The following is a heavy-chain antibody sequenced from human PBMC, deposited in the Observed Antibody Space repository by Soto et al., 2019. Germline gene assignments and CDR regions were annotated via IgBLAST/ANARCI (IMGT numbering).Heavy chain of an antibody. V-gene: IGHV1-18*01. D-gene: IGHD4-4*01. CDR3: ARENYSNYYYYYYMDV. CDR1: GYTFTSYG. Sequence: ASVKVSCKASGYTFTSYGISWVRQAPGQGLEWMGWISAYNGNTNYAQKLQGRVTMTTDTSTSTAYMELRSLRSDDTAVYYCARENYSNYYYYYYMDVWGKGTTVTVSS. J-gene: IGHJ6*03. CDR2: ISAYNGNT.